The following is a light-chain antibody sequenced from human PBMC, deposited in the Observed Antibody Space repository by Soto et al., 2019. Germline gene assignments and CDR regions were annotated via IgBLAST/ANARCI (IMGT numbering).Light chain of an antibody. CDR2: NNN. CDR1: SSNIGGNP. J-gene: IGLJ3*02. Sequence: QSVLTQPPSASGTPGQRVTISCSGSSSNIGGNPVNWYQQLPGTAPKLLIYNNNQRPLGVPDRFSGSKSGTSASLAISGLQSEDEADYYCAAWHDSLNGPVFGGGTKVTVL. CDR3: AAWHDSLNGPV. V-gene: IGLV1-44*01.